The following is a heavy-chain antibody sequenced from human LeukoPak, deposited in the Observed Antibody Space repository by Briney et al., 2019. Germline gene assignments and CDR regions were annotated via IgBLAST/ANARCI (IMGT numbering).Heavy chain of an antibody. CDR3: ASINGYSSGWPYFDY. V-gene: IGHV5-51*01. CDR2: IYPVDSDT. D-gene: IGHD6-19*01. J-gene: IGHJ4*02. CDR1: GYSFTSYW. Sequence: GESLKISCKGSGYSFTSYWIGWVRQMPGKGLEWMGIIYPVDSDTRYSPSFQGQVTISADKSISTAYLQWSSLKASDTAMYYCASINGYSSGWPYFDYWGQGTLVTVSS.